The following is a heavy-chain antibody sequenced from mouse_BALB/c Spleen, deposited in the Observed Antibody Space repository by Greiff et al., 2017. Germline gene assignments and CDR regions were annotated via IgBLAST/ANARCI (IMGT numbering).Heavy chain of an antibody. V-gene: IGHV14-3*02. CDR2: IDPANGNT. J-gene: IGHJ4*01. Sequence: VQLQQSGAELVKPGASVKLSCTASGFNIKDTYMHWVKQRPEQGLEWIGRIDPANGNTKYDPKFQGKATITADTSSNTAYLQLSSLTSEDTAVYYCARRYLYYAMDYWGQGTSVTVSS. D-gene: IGHD2-14*01. CDR1: GFNIKDTY. CDR3: ARRYLYYAMDY.